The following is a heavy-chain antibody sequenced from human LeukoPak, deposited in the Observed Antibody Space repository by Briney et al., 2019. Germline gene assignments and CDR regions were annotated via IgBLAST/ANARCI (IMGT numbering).Heavy chain of an antibody. CDR1: GSTFSSYA. CDR3: AKDPGGSGTLDY. D-gene: IGHD3-10*01. CDR2: ISGSGGST. V-gene: IGHV3-23*01. Sequence: PGGSLRLSCAASGSTFSSYAMSSVRQAPGEGLEWVSAISGSGGSTYYADSVKGRFTISRDNSKNTLYLQMNSLRAEDTAVYYCAKDPGGSGTLDYWGQGTLVTVSS. J-gene: IGHJ4*02.